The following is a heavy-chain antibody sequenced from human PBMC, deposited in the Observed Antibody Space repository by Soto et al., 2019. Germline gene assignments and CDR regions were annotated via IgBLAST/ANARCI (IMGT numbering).Heavy chain of an antibody. CDR3: ARGLAVAGTDYYYYGMDV. CDR1: GFTFSSYA. J-gene: IGHJ6*02. V-gene: IGHV3-30-3*01. Sequence: GGSLRLSCAASGFTFSSYAMHWVRQAPGKGLEWVAVISYDGSNKYYADSVKGRFTISRDNSKNTLYLQMNSLRAEDTAVYYCARGLAVAGTDYYYYGMDVWGQGTTVTVS. D-gene: IGHD6-19*01. CDR2: ISYDGSNK.